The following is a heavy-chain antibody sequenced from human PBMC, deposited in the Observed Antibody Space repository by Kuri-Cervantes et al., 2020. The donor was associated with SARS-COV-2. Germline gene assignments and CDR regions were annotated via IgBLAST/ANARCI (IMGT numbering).Heavy chain of an antibody. Sequence: GESLKISCAASGFTFSSYGMHWVRQAPGKGLEWVAVIWYDGSNKYYADSVKGRFTITRDNSKNTLYLQMNSLRAEDTAVYSCAREEQQSASVNWGQGTLVTVSS. CDR3: AREEQQSASVN. D-gene: IGHD2-15*01. CDR1: GFTFSSYG. V-gene: IGHV3-33*01. J-gene: IGHJ4*02. CDR2: IWYDGSNK.